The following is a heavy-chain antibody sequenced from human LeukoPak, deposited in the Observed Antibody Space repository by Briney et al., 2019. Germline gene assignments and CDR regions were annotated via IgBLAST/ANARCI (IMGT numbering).Heavy chain of an antibody. CDR1: GGSISSSSYY. D-gene: IGHD4-11*01. CDR2: IYYSGST. J-gene: IGHJ4*02. Sequence: PSETLSLTCTVSGGSISSSSYYWGWIRQPPGKGLEWFGSIYYSGSTYYNPSLKSRVTISVDTSKNQFSLKLSSVTAADTAVYYCARMVGYSNWVDYWGQGTLVTVSS. CDR3: ARMVGYSNWVDY. V-gene: IGHV4-39*01.